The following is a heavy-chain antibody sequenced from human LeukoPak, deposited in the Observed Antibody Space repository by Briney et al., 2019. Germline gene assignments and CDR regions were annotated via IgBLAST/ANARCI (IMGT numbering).Heavy chain of an antibody. V-gene: IGHV4-34*01. CDR2: INHSGST. Sequence: SETLSLTCAVYGGSFSGYYWSWIRQPPGKGLEWIGEINHSGSTNYNPSLKSRVTISVDTSKNQFSLKLSSVTAADTAVYYCARGGGSYLHWFDPWGQGTLVTVSS. J-gene: IGHJ5*02. D-gene: IGHD1-26*01. CDR3: ARGGGSYLHWFDP. CDR1: GGSFSGYY.